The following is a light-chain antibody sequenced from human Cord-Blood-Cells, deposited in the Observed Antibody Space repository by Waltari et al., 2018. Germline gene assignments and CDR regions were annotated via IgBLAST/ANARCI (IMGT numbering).Light chain of an antibody. CDR2: DVS. CDR1: SSDVGGYNY. J-gene: IGLJ1*01. V-gene: IGLV2-14*03. Sequence: QSALTQPAYVSGSPGQSITISCTGTSSDVGGYNYVSWYQQHPGKAPKLMIYDVSNRPSGVSKRVSGSKSGNTASLTISGLQAEDEADYYCSSYTSSSNYVFGTGTKVTVL. CDR3: SSYTSSSNYV.